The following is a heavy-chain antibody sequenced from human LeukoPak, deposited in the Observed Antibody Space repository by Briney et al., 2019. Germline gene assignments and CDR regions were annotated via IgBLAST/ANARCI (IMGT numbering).Heavy chain of an antibody. V-gene: IGHV5-51*01. CDR2: IHPDDSDT. J-gene: IGHJ4*02. D-gene: IGHD5-18*01. CDR3: ARLQSDSHSTFDS. Sequence: GESLKISCRGSGYTFTNYWISWVRQMPGKGLEWMGIIHPDDSDTRFSPSFQGQVTISADKSVSTAYLQWSSLKASDTAMFYCARLQSDSHSTFDSWGQGTLVTVSS. CDR1: GYTFTNYW.